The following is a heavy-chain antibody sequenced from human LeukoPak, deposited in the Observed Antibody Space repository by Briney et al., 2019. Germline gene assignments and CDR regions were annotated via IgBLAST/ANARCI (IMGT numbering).Heavy chain of an antibody. J-gene: IGHJ4*02. V-gene: IGHV3-73*01. D-gene: IGHD6-25*01. CDR1: GFTFSGSA. Sequence: GGSLRLSCAASGFTFSGSAMHWVRQASGKGLEWVGRIRSKANSYATAYAASVKGRFTISRDNAKNSLYLQMNSLRAEDTAVYYCATPSGGYWGQGTLVTVSS. CDR3: ATPSGGY. CDR2: IRSKANSYAT.